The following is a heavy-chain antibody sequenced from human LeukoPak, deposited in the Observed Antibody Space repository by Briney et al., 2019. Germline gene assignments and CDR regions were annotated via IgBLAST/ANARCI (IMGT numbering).Heavy chain of an antibody. CDR1: GFTFDDYA. Sequence: GGSLRLSCAASGFTFDDYAMHWVRQAPGKGLEWVSSISSSSSYIYYADSVKGRFTISRDNAKNSLYLQMNSLRAEDTAVYYCARVNPPDPQELIYYFDYWGQGTLVTVSS. D-gene: IGHD1-1*01. CDR3: ARVNPPDPQELIYYFDY. CDR2: ISSSSSYI. J-gene: IGHJ4*02. V-gene: IGHV3-21*01.